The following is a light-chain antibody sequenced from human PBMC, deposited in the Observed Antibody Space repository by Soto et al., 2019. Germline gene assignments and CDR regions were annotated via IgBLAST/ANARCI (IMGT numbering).Light chain of an antibody. CDR3: QQGNSFPLT. J-gene: IGKJ4*01. Sequence: DIQMTQSPSSVSASIGDRVPITCRASQDIDSWLAWFQQKPGEAPRLLIYAAISLHSGVPSRFSGAGAGTEFSLTISSLQPEDFATYLCQQGNSFPLTFGGGNKVEIK. CDR1: QDIDSW. CDR2: AAI. V-gene: IGKV1-12*01.